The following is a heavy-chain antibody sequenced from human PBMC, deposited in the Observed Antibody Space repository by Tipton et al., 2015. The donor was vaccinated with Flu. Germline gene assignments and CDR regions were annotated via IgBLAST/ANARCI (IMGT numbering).Heavy chain of an antibody. V-gene: IGHV3-48*03. CDR1: GFDFESFA. Sequence: SLRLSCATSGFDFESFAMHWVRQAPGKGLEWVSYISSSGSTIYFADSVKGRFTISRDNAKNSLYLQMHSLRAEDTAVYYCARVWGYSYYFDFWGQGTLVTVSS. CDR3: ARVWGYSYYFDF. J-gene: IGHJ4*02. D-gene: IGHD2-21*01. CDR2: ISSSGSTI.